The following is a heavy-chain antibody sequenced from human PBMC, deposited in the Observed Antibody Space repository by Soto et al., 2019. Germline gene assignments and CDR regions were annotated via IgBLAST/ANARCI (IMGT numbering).Heavy chain of an antibody. Sequence: QAQLVQSGAEVQKPGASVKVSCQAGGYTFADYGISWVRQAPGQGLEWMGWIGPYNGNTNYAQNLQDRVTMTTDKSTNTAYMELRSLRSDDTALYYCARCYCSVGSCYTCWHFDLWGRGTLLTVSS. V-gene: IGHV1-18*01. CDR2: IGPYNGNT. CDR3: ARCYCSVGSCYTCWHFDL. D-gene: IGHD2-15*01. CDR1: GYTFADYG. J-gene: IGHJ2*01.